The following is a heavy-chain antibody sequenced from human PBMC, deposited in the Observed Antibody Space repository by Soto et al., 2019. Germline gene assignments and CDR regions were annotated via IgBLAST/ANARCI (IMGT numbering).Heavy chain of an antibody. CDR1: GFTFSSYG. CDR3: AKDPTNNIVVVPAAPTHYYYYMDV. V-gene: IGHV3-30*18. Sequence: GGSLKLSCAASGFTFSSYGMHWVRQAPGKGLEWVAVISYDGSNKYYADSVKGRFTISRDNSKNTLYLQMNSLRAEDTAVYYCAKDPTNNIVVVPAAPTHYYYYMDVWGKGTTVTVSS. CDR2: ISYDGSNK. D-gene: IGHD2-2*01. J-gene: IGHJ6*03.